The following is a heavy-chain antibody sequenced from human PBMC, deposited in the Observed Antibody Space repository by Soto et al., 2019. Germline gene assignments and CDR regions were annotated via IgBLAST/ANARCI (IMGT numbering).Heavy chain of an antibody. D-gene: IGHD3-10*01. Sequence: SQTLSLTCVITADSVSSNIAAWNWIRQSPSRGLEWLGRTYYRSKWYNDYAVSVKSRITINPDTSKNQFSLHLNSVTPEDTAVYYCATRGITLGADYFHYWGQGTLVTVSS. V-gene: IGHV6-1*01. CDR3: ATRGITLGADYFHY. CDR1: ADSVSSNIAA. J-gene: IGHJ1*01. CDR2: TYYRSKWYN.